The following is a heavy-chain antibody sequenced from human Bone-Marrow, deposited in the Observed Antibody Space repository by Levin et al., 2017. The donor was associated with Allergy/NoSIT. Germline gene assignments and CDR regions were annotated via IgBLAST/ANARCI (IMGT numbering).Heavy chain of an antibody. Sequence: GGSLRLSCAASGFTFSSYGMHWVRQAPGKGLEWVAVIWYDGSNKYYADSVKGRFTISRDNSKNTLYLQMNSLRAEDTAVYYCARDKGIAAAGPCAGDNYYGMDVWGQGTTVTVSS. V-gene: IGHV3-33*01. CDR3: ARDKGIAAAGPCAGDNYYGMDV. D-gene: IGHD6-13*01. CDR1: GFTFSSYG. CDR2: IWYDGSNK. J-gene: IGHJ6*02.